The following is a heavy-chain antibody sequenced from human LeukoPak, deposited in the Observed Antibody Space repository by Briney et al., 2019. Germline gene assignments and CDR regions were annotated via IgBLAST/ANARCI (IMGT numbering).Heavy chain of an antibody. J-gene: IGHJ4*02. CDR2: ITDSGGST. V-gene: IGHV3-23*01. CDR3: AKAAVGGIKGDY. D-gene: IGHD3-16*01. CDR1: GFTFSSYA. Sequence: GGSLRLSCVVSGFTFSSYAMSWVRQAPGRGLEWVSAITDSGGSTYHADSVKGRFTISRDNSKNTLYLQMNSLRAEDTAVYYCAKAAVGGIKGDYWGQGTLVTVSS.